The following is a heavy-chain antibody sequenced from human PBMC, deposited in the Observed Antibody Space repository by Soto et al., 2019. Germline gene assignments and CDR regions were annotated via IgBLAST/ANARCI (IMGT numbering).Heavy chain of an antibody. Sequence: QITLKESGPTLVRPAQTLTLTCAFSGFSLTTYDMGVAWIRQPPGKALEWLALIYWDDDKRYSPSLTDRLPVSKDTSRNQVVLTITNLDPGDTATYFCAHAGDYDLVTFDHWGPGILVTVSS. CDR3: AHAGDYDLVTFDH. V-gene: IGHV2-5*02. CDR1: GFSLTTYDMG. D-gene: IGHD2-21*02. J-gene: IGHJ4*02. CDR2: IYWDDDK.